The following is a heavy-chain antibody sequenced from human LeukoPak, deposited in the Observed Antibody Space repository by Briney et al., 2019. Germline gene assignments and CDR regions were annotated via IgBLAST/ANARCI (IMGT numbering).Heavy chain of an antibody. D-gene: IGHD1-26*01. CDR1: GFTFSSYG. CDR2: IRYDGSNK. CDR3: AKGKEKLGAFQSDFDY. J-gene: IGHJ4*02. V-gene: IGHV3-30*02. Sequence: GGSLRLSCAASGFTFSSYGMHWVRQAPGKGLEWVAFIRYDGSNKYYVESVKGRFSISRDNSKNTLYLEMNSLRAEDTAIYYCAKGKEKLGAFQSDFDYWGQGTLVTVSS.